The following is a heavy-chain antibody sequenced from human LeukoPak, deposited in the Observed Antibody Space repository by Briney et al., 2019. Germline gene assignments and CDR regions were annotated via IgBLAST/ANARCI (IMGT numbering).Heavy chain of an antibody. Sequence: SETLSLTCAVYGGSFSGYYWSWIRQPPGKGLEWIGEINHSGSTNYNPSLKSRVTISVDTSKNQFSLKLSSVTGADTAVYYCATGWNDDLYFDYWGQGTLVTVSS. J-gene: IGHJ4*02. CDR3: ATGWNDDLYFDY. D-gene: IGHD1-1*01. CDR1: GGSFSGYY. CDR2: INHSGST. V-gene: IGHV4-34*01.